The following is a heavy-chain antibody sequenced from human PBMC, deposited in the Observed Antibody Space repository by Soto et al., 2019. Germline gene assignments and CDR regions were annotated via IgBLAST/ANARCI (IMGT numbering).Heavy chain of an antibody. CDR2: ISAYNGNT. J-gene: IGHJ6*01. CDR3: ARDPKWIQLPWYYYGMDV. V-gene: IGHV1-18*01. CDR1: GCTFTSYG. Sequence: GASVKVSCKASGCTFTSYGISWVRQAPGQGLEWMGWISAYNGNTNYAQKLQGRVTMTTDTSTSTAYMKLRSLRSADTAVYYCARDPKWIQLPWYYYGMDVWAQGTTVTVSS. D-gene: IGHD5-18*01.